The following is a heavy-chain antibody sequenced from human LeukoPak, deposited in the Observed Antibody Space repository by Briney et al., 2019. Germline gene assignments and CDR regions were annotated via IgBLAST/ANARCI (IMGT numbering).Heavy chain of an antibody. CDR3: ARAPTSVVEMATIDYFDY. Sequence: GGSLRLSCAASGFTFSSYAMHWVRQAPGKGLEWVAVISYDGSNKYYADSVKGRFTISRDNAKNSLYLQMNSLRAEDTAVYYCARAPTSVVEMATIDYFDYWGQGTLVTVSS. CDR2: ISYDGSNK. D-gene: IGHD5-24*01. V-gene: IGHV3-30-3*01. J-gene: IGHJ4*02. CDR1: GFTFSSYA.